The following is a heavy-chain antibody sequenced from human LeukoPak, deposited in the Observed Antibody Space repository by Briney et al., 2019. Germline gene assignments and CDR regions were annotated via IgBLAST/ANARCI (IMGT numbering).Heavy chain of an antibody. CDR3: AREGTTVTHFDY. Sequence: SETLSLTCTVSGGSITSGGYYCSWIRQPPGKGLEWIGYIYSSGSTYYNPSLKSRVAISLDTSKNQFSLELSSLTAADTAVYYCAREGTTVTHFDYWGQGTLVTVSS. V-gene: IGHV4-31*03. CDR1: GGSITSGGYY. J-gene: IGHJ4*02. CDR2: IYSSGST. D-gene: IGHD4-11*01.